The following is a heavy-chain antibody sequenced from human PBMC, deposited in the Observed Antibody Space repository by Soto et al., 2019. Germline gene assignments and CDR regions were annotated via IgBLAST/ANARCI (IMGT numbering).Heavy chain of an antibody. CDR2: MNPHTGDT. D-gene: IGHD3-10*01. Sequence: HAQLVQSGAEVRKPGASVTFSCQATGYTFTTYDINWLRQATGGGLEWMGWMNPHTGDTGCAQKFQDRVTLTRNTSTGTAYMEMTSLTSEDTAVYYCARDRVQGINYLDPWGQGTQVTVSS. V-gene: IGHV1-8*02. J-gene: IGHJ5*02. CDR3: ARDRVQGINYLDP. CDR1: GYTFTTYD.